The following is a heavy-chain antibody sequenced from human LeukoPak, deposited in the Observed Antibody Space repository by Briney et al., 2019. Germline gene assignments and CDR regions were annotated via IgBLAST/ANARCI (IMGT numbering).Heavy chain of an antibody. CDR2: ISGSGGST. V-gene: IGHV3-23*01. CDR1: GFTFSSYA. J-gene: IGHJ4*02. D-gene: IGHD5-24*01. CDR3: AKDLLEMATHAGYYFDY. Sequence: GGSLRFSCAASGFTFSSYAMSWARQAPGKGLEWVSAISGSGGSTYYADSVKGRFTISRDNSKNTLYLQMNSLRAEDTAVYYCAKDLLEMATHAGYYFDYWGQGTLVTVSS.